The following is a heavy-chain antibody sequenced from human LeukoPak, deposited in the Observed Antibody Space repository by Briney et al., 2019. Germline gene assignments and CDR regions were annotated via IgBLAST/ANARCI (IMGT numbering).Heavy chain of an antibody. CDR2: IYSGGST. V-gene: IGHV3-53*01. Sequence: GGSLRLSCAASGFNVSSNYMSWVRQAPEKGLEWVSVIYSGGSTYYADSVKGRFTISRDNAKNSLYLQMNSLRAEDTAVYYCAELGITMIGGVWGKGTTVTISS. J-gene: IGHJ6*04. CDR3: AELGITMIGGV. CDR1: GFNVSSNY. D-gene: IGHD3-10*02.